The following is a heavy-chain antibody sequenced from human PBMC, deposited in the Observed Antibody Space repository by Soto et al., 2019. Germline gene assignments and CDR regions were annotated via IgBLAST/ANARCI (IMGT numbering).Heavy chain of an antibody. CDR2: IIPIFGTA. V-gene: IGHV1-69*13. Sequence: ASVKVSCKASGGTFSSYAISWVRQAPGQGLEWMGGIIPIFGTANYAQKFQGRVTITADESTSTAYMELSSLRSEDTAMYYCARGEAATFDPWGQGTLVTVSS. J-gene: IGHJ5*02. CDR1: GGTFSSYA. D-gene: IGHD6-13*01. CDR3: ARGEAATFDP.